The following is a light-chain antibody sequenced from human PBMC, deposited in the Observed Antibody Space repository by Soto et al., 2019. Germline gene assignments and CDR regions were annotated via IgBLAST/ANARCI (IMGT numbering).Light chain of an antibody. V-gene: IGKV3-20*01. CDR2: GAS. Sequence: EIVLTQSPGTLSLSPGERVTLSCRASQSVSSTYLAWYQQKPGQSPRLLIYGASSRATGIPDRFSGSGCGTDFTLTISRLDPEDSAVYYCQQYGSSPETFGQGTKVEIK. J-gene: IGKJ1*01. CDR3: QQYGSSPET. CDR1: QSVSSTY.